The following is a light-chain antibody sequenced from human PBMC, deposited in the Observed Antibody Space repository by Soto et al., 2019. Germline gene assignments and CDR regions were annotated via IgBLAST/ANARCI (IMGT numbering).Light chain of an antibody. CDR2: DAS. Sequence: EILLTQSPATLSLSPGERATLSCRASQSVSIYLAWYQQKPGQAPRLLIYDASNRATGIPARFSGSGSGTDFTLTISSLEPEDFAVYYCQQRRNWPPYTFGQGTKLEIK. CDR3: QQRRNWPPYT. V-gene: IGKV3-11*01. J-gene: IGKJ2*01. CDR1: QSVSIY.